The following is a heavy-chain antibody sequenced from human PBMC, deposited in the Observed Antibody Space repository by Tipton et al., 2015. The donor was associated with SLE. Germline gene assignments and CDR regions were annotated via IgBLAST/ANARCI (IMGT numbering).Heavy chain of an antibody. CDR1: GGSINAYY. V-gene: IGHV4-59*01. J-gene: IGHJ2*01. Sequence: TLSLTCSVSGGSINAYYWSWIRQPPGKGLEWIGYIYYSGSTNYNPSLKSRVTISVDTSKNQFSLKLSSVTAADTAVYYCARPAPSSVYWYFDLWGRGPLLTVSS. CDR3: ARPAPSSVYWYFDL. CDR2: IYYSGST. D-gene: IGHD6-19*01.